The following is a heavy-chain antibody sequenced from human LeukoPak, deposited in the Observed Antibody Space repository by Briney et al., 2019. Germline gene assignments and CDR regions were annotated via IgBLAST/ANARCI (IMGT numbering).Heavy chain of an antibody. V-gene: IGHV3-21*01. J-gene: IGHJ3*02. D-gene: IGHD6-19*01. CDR2: ISSSSYI. Sequence: GGSLRLSCAASGFTFISYTMNWVRQAPGKGLEWVSSISSSSYIYYTDSVKGRFAISRDNAKNSLYLQMNSLRAEDTAVYYCARDRSVAGYDAFDIWGQGTMVTVSS. CDR3: ARDRSVAGYDAFDI. CDR1: GFTFISYT.